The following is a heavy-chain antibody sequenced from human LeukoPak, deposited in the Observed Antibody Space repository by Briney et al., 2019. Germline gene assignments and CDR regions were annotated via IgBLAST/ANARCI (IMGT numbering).Heavy chain of an antibody. CDR2: INPNGGDT. CDR3: ARGSTVGATESLGFDY. V-gene: IGHV1-2*02. Sequence: ASVKVSCKASGYTFTGYYMHWVRQAPGQGLEWMGWINPNGGDTHYAQKFQGRVTMTRDTSISTAYMELSRLRSDDTAVYYCARGSTVGATESLGFDYWGQGTPVTVSS. J-gene: IGHJ4*02. D-gene: IGHD1-26*01. CDR1: GYTFTGYY.